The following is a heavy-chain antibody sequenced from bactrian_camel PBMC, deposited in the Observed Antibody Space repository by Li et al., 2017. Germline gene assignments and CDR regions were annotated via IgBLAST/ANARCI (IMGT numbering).Heavy chain of an antibody. Sequence: HVQLVESGGGSVQTEGSLRFSCVFSGNTVNTACLAWFRQSPGREREMVATHYRLGMTTSYADSVKGRFTISKDIAKNTLFLQMNRLKPEDTAMYYCAADNPDECSWTRGGGFPDEWNCEGQGTQVTVS. V-gene: IGHV3-2*01. CDR1: GNTVNTAC. J-gene: IGHJ4*01. CDR2: HYRLGMTT. D-gene: IGHD6*01.